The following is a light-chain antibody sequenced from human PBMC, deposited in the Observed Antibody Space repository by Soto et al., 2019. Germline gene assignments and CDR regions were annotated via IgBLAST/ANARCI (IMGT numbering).Light chain of an antibody. CDR1: QSVSSSY. Sequence: EIVLTQSPGTLSLSPGERATLSCRVSQSVSSSYLAWYQQKRGQSPRLLIYGASSRATGIPDRFSGSGSGTDFSLTISRLEREDFAVYYCQQHGDAAITFGQGIRLEI. V-gene: IGKV3-20*01. J-gene: IGKJ5*01. CDR3: QQHGDAAIT. CDR2: GAS.